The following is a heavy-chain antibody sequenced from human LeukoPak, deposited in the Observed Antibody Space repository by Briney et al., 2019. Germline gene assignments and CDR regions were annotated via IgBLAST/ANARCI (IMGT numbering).Heavy chain of an antibody. J-gene: IGHJ3*02. CDR1: GFTFRSYA. Sequence: GGSLRLSCAGSGFTFRSYAMSWVRRSPGRGLERISSISGSGDSTYYVDSVKGRFTISRDNSKNTLYLQMNSLRAEDTAVYYCAKVGYYDFWSGYLDAFDIWGQGTMVTVSS. D-gene: IGHD3-3*01. V-gene: IGHV3-23*01. CDR3: AKVGYYDFWSGYLDAFDI. CDR2: ISGSGDST.